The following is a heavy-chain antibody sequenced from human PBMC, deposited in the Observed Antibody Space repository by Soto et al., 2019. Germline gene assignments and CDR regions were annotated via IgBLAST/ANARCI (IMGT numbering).Heavy chain of an antibody. CDR1: GGSFSGYY. V-gene: IGHV4-34*01. D-gene: IGHD3-10*01. J-gene: IGHJ4*02. CDR2: INHSGST. Sequence: QVRLQQWGAGLLKPSETLSLTCAVYGGSFSGYYWSWIRQPPGKGLEWIGEINHSGSTNYNPSLKSRVTISVDTSKNQFSLKLSSVTAADTAVYYCARGGDYYGSGSYSYWGQGTLVTVSS. CDR3: ARGGDYYGSGSYSY.